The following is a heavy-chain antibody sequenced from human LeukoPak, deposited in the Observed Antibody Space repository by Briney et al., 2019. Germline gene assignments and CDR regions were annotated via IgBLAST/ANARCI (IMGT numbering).Heavy chain of an antibody. CDR1: GYTFTAYY. V-gene: IGHV1-2*06. Sequence: ASVKVSCKASGYTFTAYYMHWVRQAPGQGLEWMGRINPNSGDTIYAQKFQGRVTMTRDTSISTAYMELSRLTSDDTAVYSCAREYSSSGFDYWGRGTLVTVSS. J-gene: IGHJ4*02. D-gene: IGHD6-6*01. CDR2: INPNSGDT. CDR3: AREYSSSGFDY.